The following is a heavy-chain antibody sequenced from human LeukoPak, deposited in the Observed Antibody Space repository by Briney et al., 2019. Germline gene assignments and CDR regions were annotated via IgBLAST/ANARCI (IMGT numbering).Heavy chain of an antibody. CDR3: ARSPLIAARPFDY. Sequence: GGSLRLSCAASGFTFSSYWMHWVRQAPGKGLGCVSRINSDGSSTSYADSVKGRFTISRDNAKNTLYLQMNSLRAEDTAVYYCARSPLIAARPFDYWGQGTLVTVSS. V-gene: IGHV3-74*01. CDR1: GFTFSSYW. J-gene: IGHJ4*02. D-gene: IGHD6-6*01. CDR2: INSDGSST.